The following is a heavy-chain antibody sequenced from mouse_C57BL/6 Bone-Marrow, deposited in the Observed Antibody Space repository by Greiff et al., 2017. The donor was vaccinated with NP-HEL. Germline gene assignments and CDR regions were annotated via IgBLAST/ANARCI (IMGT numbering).Heavy chain of an antibody. CDR1: GYTFTEYT. Sequence: QVQLQQSGAELVKPGASVKLSCKASGYTFTEYTIHWVKQRSGQGLEWIGWFYPGSGCITYHETFKATATLTADKSSSTVYMDLSRLTSEDSAVYFCARHVDYFGSSDGYFDVWGTGTTVTVSS. CDR3: ARHVDYFGSSDGYFDV. J-gene: IGHJ1*03. D-gene: IGHD1-1*01. CDR2: FYPGSGCI. V-gene: IGHV1-62-2*01.